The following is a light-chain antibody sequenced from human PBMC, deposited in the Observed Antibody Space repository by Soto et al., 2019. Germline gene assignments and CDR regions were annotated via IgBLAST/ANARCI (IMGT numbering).Light chain of an antibody. CDR1: QSVSSSF. Sequence: EVVLTQSPGTLSLSPGERATLSCRASQSVSSSFVAWYQQKAGQAPRLLIYAASNRATGIPDRFSGSGSGTDFTLTISRLEPEDFEVYYCHQYVYSPRTFGQGTKVDIK. CDR2: AAS. J-gene: IGKJ1*01. V-gene: IGKV3-20*01. CDR3: HQYVYSPRT.